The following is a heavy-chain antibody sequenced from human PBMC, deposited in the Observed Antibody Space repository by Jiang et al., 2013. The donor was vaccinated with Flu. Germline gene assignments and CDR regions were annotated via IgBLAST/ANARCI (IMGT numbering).Heavy chain of an antibody. J-gene: IGHJ6*02. CDR2: ISSSSSYI. D-gene: IGHD3-3*01. CDR3: ARDLPFNYDFWSGYYGWSSYGMDV. Sequence: ISSSSSYIYYADSVKGRFTISRDNAKNSLYLQMDSLRAEDTAVYYCARDLPFNYDFWSGYYGWSSYGMDVWGQGTTVTVSS. V-gene: IGHV3-21*01.